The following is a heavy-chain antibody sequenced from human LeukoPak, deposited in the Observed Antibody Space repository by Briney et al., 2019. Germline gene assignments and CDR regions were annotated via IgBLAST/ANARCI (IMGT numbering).Heavy chain of an antibody. CDR2: TYYRSKWYN. Sequence: SQTLSLTCAISGDSVSSSSSAWNGVRQSPSRGLVWLGRTYYRSKWYNDYAESVKSRIAINPDTSKNQFSLHLNSVTPEDTAVYYCVRGGHFDYWGQGTLVTVSS. V-gene: IGHV6-1*01. D-gene: IGHD3-16*01. CDR3: VRGGHFDY. CDR1: GDSVSSSSSA. J-gene: IGHJ4*02.